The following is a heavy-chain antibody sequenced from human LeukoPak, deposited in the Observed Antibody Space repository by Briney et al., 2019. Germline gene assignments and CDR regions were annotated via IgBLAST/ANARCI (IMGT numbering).Heavy chain of an antibody. J-gene: IGHJ4*02. CDR1: GFTFSSYA. CDR3: AKEVFRGGNSLASAFDH. CDR2: ISGSGGST. Sequence: GGSLRLSCAASGFTFSSYAMSWVRQAPGKGLEWVSVISGSGGSTYYADFVKGRFTISRDNSKNTLHLQMNSLRAEDTAVYYCAKEVFRGGNSLASAFDHWGQGTLVTVSS. D-gene: IGHD4-23*01. V-gene: IGHV3-23*01.